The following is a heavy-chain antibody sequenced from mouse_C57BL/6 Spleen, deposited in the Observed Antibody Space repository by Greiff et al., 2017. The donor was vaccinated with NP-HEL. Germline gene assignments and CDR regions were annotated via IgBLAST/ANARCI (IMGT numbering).Heavy chain of an antibody. Sequence: VQLQQSGPELVKPGASVKISCKASGYTFTDYYMNWVKQSHGKSLEWIGDINPNNGGTSYNQKFKGKATLTVDKSSSTAYMELRSLTSEDSAVYYCARSRVTTGGYFDVWGTGTTVTVSS. CDR2: INPNNGGT. D-gene: IGHD1-1*01. J-gene: IGHJ1*03. V-gene: IGHV1-26*01. CDR3: ARSRVTTGGYFDV. CDR1: GYTFTDYY.